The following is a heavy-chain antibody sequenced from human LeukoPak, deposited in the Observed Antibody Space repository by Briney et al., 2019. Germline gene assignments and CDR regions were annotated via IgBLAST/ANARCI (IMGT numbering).Heavy chain of an antibody. CDR2: ISWDGGST. CDR3: AKGSSSWYYFDY. J-gene: IGHJ4*02. V-gene: IGHV3-43D*04. CDR1: GFTFDDYA. D-gene: IGHD6-13*01. Sequence: GGSLRLSCAASGFTFDDYAMHWVRQAPGKGLEWVSLISWDGGSTYYADSVKGRFTISRDNSKNSLYLQMNSLRAEDTALYYCAKGSSSWYYFDYWGQGTLVTVSS.